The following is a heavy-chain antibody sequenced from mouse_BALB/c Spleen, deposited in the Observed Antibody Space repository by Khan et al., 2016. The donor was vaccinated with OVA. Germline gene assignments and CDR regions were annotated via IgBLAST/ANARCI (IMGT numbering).Heavy chain of an antibody. CDR3: ANHGSSSAWFAY. CDR2: INPSTGYS. D-gene: IGHD1-1*01. CDR1: GYTFTSYW. V-gene: IGHV1-7*01. Sequence: VQLQQSGAELAKPGASVKMSCKASGYTFTSYWMHWVKQRPGQGLEWIGYINPSTGYSEYNQTFKDKATLTADKSSSTAYMQLSSLTSDDSAVYSGANHGSSSAWFAYWGQETLVTVSA. J-gene: IGHJ3*01.